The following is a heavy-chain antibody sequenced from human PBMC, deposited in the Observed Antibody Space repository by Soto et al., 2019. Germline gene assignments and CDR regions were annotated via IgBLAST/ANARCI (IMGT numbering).Heavy chain of an antibody. CDR2: INHSGST. CDR3: SLRYFDWLLCGDLYYFDY. CDR1: GGSFSGYY. V-gene: IGHV4-34*01. Sequence: QVQLQQWGAGLLKPSETLSLTCAVYGGSFSGYYWSWIRQPPGKGLEWIGEINHSGSTNYNPCLQRRVTISVDTSKNQFSLKLSSVTAADTAVYYCSLRYFDWLLCGDLYYFDYWGQGSLVTVSS. D-gene: IGHD3-9*01. J-gene: IGHJ4*02.